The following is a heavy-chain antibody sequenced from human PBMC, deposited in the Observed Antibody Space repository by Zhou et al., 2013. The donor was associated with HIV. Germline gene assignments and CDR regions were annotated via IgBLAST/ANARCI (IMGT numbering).Heavy chain of an antibody. V-gene: IGHV1-18*04. CDR1: GYTFTSYY. D-gene: IGHD2-2*01. CDR3: ARDTCTSTSCYFDY. J-gene: IGHJ4*02. CDR2: ISGYNGNT. Sequence: QVQLVQSGAEVKKPGASVKVSCKASGYTFTSYYMHWVRQAPGQGLEWMGWISGYNGNTNYAQNFQGRVTMTTDTSTSTAYMEVRSLRSDDTAVYYCARDTCTSTSCYFDYWGQGTLVTVSS.